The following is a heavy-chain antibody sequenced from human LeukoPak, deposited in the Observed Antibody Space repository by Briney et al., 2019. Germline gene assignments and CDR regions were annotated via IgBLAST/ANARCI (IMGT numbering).Heavy chain of an antibody. CDR1: GFTFSSYE. CDR2: ISSSGSTI. D-gene: IGHD1-26*01. Sequence: SGGSLRLSCAASGFTFSSYEMNWVRQAPGKGLEWVSYISSSGSTIYYADSVKGRFTISRDNAKNSLYLQMNSLRAEDTAVYYCARDPYSGAYGNTYYYCMDVWGKGTTVTISS. V-gene: IGHV3-48*03. CDR3: ARDPYSGAYGNTYYYCMDV. J-gene: IGHJ6*03.